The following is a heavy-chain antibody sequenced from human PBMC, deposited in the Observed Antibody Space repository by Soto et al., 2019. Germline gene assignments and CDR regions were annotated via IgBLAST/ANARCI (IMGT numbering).Heavy chain of an antibody. D-gene: IGHD3-3*01. J-gene: IGHJ4*02. CDR1: GYSFTSYW. CDR2: VYPGDSDT. Sequence: PGESLKISCKGSGYSFTSYWIGWVRQMPGKGLEWMGIVYPGDSDTRYSPSFQGQVTISADKSISTAYLQWSSLKASDTAMYYCARHELGKYYDFWSAYYDYWGQGTLVTVSS. CDR3: ARHELGKYYDFWSAYYDY. V-gene: IGHV5-51*01.